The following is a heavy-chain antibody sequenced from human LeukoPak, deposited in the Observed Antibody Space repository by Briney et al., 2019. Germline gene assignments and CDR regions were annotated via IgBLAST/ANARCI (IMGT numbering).Heavy chain of an antibody. CDR1: GGSISSGSYY. Sequence: SETLSLTCTVSGGSISSGSYYWSWIRQPTGKGLECIGRFYSRGSTYYNPSLKSRVTISVDTSQKQFSLRLTSVTAADTAVYYCARGCYLTTSGGAAAGFLDYWGQGSLVTVST. D-gene: IGHD6-13*01. CDR3: ARGCYLTTSGGAAAGFLDY. V-gene: IGHV4-61*02. J-gene: IGHJ4*02. CDR2: FYSRGST.